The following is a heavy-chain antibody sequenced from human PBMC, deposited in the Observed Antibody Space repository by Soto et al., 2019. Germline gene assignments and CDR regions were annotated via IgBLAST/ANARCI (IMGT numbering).Heavy chain of an antibody. J-gene: IGHJ4*02. CDR1: GFTFSSYW. D-gene: IGHD6-13*01. CDR2: INSDGSST. V-gene: IGHV3-74*01. CDR3: ARRSSSWYFDY. Sequence: GGSLRLSCAASGFTFSSYWMHWVRQTPGKGLLWVSRINSDGSSTTYADSVKGRFTISRDNAKNTLYLQVNSLRAEDTAVYYCARRSSSWYFDYWGQGTLVTVSS.